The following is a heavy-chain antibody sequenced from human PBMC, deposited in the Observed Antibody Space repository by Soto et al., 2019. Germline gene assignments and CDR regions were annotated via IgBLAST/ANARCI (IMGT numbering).Heavy chain of an antibody. D-gene: IGHD6-6*01. Sequence: GASVKVSCKASGYTFTSYGISWVRQAPGQGLEWMGWISAYNGNTIYAQKFQGRVTMTEDTSTDTAYMELSSLRSEDTAVYYCATVGSSSSGSYYYGMDVWGQGTTVTVSS. CDR3: ATVGSSSSGSYYYGMDV. J-gene: IGHJ6*02. CDR2: ISAYNGNT. V-gene: IGHV1-18*04. CDR1: GYTFTSYG.